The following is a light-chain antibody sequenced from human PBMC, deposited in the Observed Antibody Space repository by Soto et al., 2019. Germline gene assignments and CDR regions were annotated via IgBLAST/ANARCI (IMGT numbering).Light chain of an antibody. J-gene: IGKJ1*01. V-gene: IGKV3-20*01. CDR2: AAS. CDR3: QQHGSSPWT. Sequence: IVWTQAPGTLSFSPGERATLSFISSQSVSSSYLAWYQQKPGQAPRLLIYAASSRATGIPDTFSGSGSGTDFTLTITRLEPEDFAVYYCQQHGSSPWTFGQGTKVDIK. CDR1: QSVSSSY.